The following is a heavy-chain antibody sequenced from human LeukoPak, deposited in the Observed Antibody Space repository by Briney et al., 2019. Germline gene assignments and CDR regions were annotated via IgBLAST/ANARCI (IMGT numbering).Heavy chain of an antibody. CDR1: GYTFTGYY. CDR3: ARFPYGEASNDY. J-gene: IGHJ4*02. D-gene: IGHD4-17*01. Sequence: ASVKVSCKASGYTFTGYYMHWVRQAPGQGLEWMGWINPNSGGTNYAQKFQGRVTMTRDTSISTAYMELSRLRSDDTAVYYCARFPYGEASNDYWGQGTLVTVSS. CDR2: INPNSGGT. V-gene: IGHV1-2*02.